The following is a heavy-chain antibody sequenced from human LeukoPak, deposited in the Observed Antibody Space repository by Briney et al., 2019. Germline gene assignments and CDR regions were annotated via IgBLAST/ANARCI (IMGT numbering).Heavy chain of an antibody. V-gene: IGHV3-74*01. CDR1: GFTFSTYW. J-gene: IGHJ6*02. Sequence: GGSLRLSCAASGFTFSTYWMHWVRQAPGKGLVWVSRINGDGSSSTYADSVKGRFTISRDNAKNTLYLQMNSLRTEDTAVHYCTRNPGMDVWGQGTMVTVSS. CDR3: TRNPGMDV. CDR2: INGDGSSS.